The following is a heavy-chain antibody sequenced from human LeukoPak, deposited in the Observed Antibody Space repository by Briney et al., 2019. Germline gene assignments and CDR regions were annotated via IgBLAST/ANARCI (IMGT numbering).Heavy chain of an antibody. CDR1: GGSISSGSYY. CDR2: IYTSGST. CDR3: ARADPYEYYFDY. J-gene: IGHJ4*02. D-gene: IGHD5-12*01. Sequence: ASQTLSLTCTVSGGSISSGSYYWSWIRQPAGMGLEWIGRIYTSGSTNYNPSLKSRVTISVDTSKNQFSLKLSSVTAADTAVYYCARADPYEYYFDYWGQGTLVTVSS. V-gene: IGHV4-61*02.